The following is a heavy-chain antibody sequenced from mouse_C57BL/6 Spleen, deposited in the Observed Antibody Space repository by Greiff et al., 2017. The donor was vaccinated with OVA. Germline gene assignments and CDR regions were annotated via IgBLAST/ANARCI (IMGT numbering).Heavy chain of an antibody. CDR2: IVPSASYT. V-gene: IGHV1-50*01. CDR1: GYTFTSYW. J-gene: IGHJ2*01. Sequence: VQLQQPGAELVKPGASVKLSCKASGYTFTSYWMQWVHQRPGQGLAWIGEIVPSASYTNSNQKFKGKATLTVDTSSSTAYMQLSSLTSEDAAVYYGARSDYGSSYPHYFDYWGQGTTLTVSS. D-gene: IGHD1-1*01. CDR3: ARSDYGSSYPHYFDY.